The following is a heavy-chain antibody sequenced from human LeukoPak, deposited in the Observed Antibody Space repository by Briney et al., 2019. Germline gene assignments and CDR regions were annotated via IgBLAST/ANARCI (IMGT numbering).Heavy chain of an antibody. CDR1: GFTFSTYY. D-gene: IGHD5-18*01. J-gene: IGHJ4*02. CDR3: AKGSGGGYSYAYFDH. CDR2: IKQDGSET. Sequence: GGSLRLSCSASGFTFSTYYMSWVRQAPGKGLEWVANIKQDGSETYYVDSVKGRFTISRDNAKNSLYLQMNSLRAEDTAVYYCAKGSGGGYSYAYFDHWGQGTLVTVSS. V-gene: IGHV3-7*01.